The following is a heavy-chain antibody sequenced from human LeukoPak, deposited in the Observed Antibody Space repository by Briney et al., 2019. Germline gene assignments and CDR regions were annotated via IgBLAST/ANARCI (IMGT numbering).Heavy chain of an antibody. CDR2: ISSSSSAI. V-gene: IGHV3-48*02. CDR3: ARGGGARPDF. J-gene: IGHJ4*02. CDR1: GFTFSNYG. D-gene: IGHD3-10*01. Sequence: GGSLGLSCTASGFTFSNYGMNWVRQAPGKGLKWVSYISSSSSAINYADSVKGRFTISRDNAKNSLFLQMNSLRDEDTAVYYCARGGGARPDFWGQGTLVTVSS.